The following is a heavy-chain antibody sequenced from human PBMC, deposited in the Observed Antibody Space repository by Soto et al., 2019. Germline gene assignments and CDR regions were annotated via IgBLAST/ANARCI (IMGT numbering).Heavy chain of an antibody. V-gene: IGHV1-18*01. CDR1: GYTFINYH. CDR2: INTYNGMT. CDR3: AKSPRGEMATD. J-gene: IGHJ4*02. Sequence: QVQLVQSGGEVKKPGASVTVSCKASGYTFINYHITWVRQAPGQGLEWMAWINTYNGMTDYAQKFQGRVNMTRDTSTRTAYMELRNLGSADTAVYFCAKSPRGEMATDWGQGTLVTVSS. D-gene: IGHD5-12*01.